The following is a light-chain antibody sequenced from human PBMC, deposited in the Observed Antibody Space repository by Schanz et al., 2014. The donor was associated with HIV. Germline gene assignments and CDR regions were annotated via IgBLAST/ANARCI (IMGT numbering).Light chain of an antibody. Sequence: ALTQPPSASGSPGQSVTISCTGTSSDVGGYNYVSWYQHHPGKAPKLLISEVNKRPSGVPDRFSGSKSGNTASLTVSGLQAEDEADYYCSSYEGIHNWVFGGGTKLTVL. CDR3: SSYEGIHNWV. CDR2: EVN. V-gene: IGLV2-8*01. J-gene: IGLJ2*01. CDR1: SSDVGGYNY.